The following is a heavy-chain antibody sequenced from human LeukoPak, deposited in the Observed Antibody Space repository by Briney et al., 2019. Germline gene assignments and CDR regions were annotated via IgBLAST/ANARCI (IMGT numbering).Heavy chain of an antibody. J-gene: IGHJ4*02. D-gene: IGHD6-19*01. CDR1: GYTFTSYG. CDR3: SRAHSYSSGWSGYSDY. CDR2: ISAYNGNT. Sequence: ASVKVSCKASGYTFTSYGISWVRQAPGQGLEWMGWISAYNGNTNYAQKLQGRVTMTTDTSTSTAYMELRSLRSDDTAVYYCSRAHSYSSGWSGYSDYWGQGTLVNVSS. V-gene: IGHV1-18*01.